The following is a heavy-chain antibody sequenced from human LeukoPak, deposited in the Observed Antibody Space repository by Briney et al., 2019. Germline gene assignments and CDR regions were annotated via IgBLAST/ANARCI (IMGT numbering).Heavy chain of an antibody. Sequence: SVKVSCKASGGSFSTYAIKWLRQAPGQGLEWMGGIIPSFGTADYAQKFQGRVTITADDSTSTAYMELRSLMSEDTAVYYCAREREITMVRGVVYYFDFRGQGTLVTVSS. CDR3: AREREITMVRGVVYYFDF. CDR2: IIPSFGTA. J-gene: IGHJ4*02. CDR1: GGSFSTYA. V-gene: IGHV1-69*13. D-gene: IGHD3-10*01.